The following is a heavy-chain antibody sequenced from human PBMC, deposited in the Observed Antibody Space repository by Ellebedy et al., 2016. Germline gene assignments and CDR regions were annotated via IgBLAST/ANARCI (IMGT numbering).Heavy chain of an antibody. CDR1: GFSITGYW. CDR3: AKPLGLSGYEDRAAFDI. D-gene: IGHD5-12*01. V-gene: IGHV3-74*03. Sequence: GESLKISXAASGFSITGYWMYWARQAPGQGLLCVSRINPAATSTTYAGSVKGRFTISRDNAKNSLYLQMNSLRAEDTALYYCAKPLGLSGYEDRAAFDIWGQGTMVTVSS. CDR2: INPAATST. J-gene: IGHJ3*02.